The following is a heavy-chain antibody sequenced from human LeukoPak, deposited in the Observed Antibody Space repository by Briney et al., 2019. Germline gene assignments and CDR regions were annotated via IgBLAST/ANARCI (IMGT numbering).Heavy chain of an antibody. J-gene: IGHJ5*02. CDR3: ARGVGAYDILTGLGFDP. D-gene: IGHD3-9*01. V-gene: IGHV3-48*04. CDR1: GFTFSSYG. CDR2: ISSSSSTI. Sequence: GGSLRLSCAASGFTFSSYGMHWVRQAPGKGLEWVSYISSSSSTIYYADSVKGRFTISRDNAKNSLYLQMNSLRAEDTAVYYCARGVGAYDILTGLGFDPWGQGTLVTVSS.